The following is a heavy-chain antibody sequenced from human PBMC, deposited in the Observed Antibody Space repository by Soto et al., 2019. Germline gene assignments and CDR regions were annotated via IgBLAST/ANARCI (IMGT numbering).Heavy chain of an antibody. J-gene: IGHJ4*02. Sequence: QVQLVQSGVEVEKPGASVKVSCKASGYTFTSYGISWVRQAPGQGLEWMGWISAYNGNTNYAQKFQGRVTMTTDTSTSTAYMELRSLRSDDTAVYYCARDVPTVTTGGPDYWGQGTRVTVSS. CDR1: GYTFTSYG. CDR3: ARDVPTVTTGGPDY. CDR2: ISAYNGNT. D-gene: IGHD4-17*01. V-gene: IGHV1-18*01.